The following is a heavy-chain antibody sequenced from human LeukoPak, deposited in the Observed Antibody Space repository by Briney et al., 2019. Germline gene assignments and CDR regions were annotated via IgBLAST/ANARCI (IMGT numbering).Heavy chain of an antibody. D-gene: IGHD3-10*01. Sequence: GGSLRLSCAASGLTISDNFMGWVRQTPGKGLEWVSLIYSGGSTYSADSVKGRFIISRDNSKNTLHLQMNSLRVEDTAVYYCARDTDYYGSGRHGYFDHWGQGTLVTVSS. J-gene: IGHJ1*01. CDR3: ARDTDYYGSGRHGYFDH. CDR1: GLTISDNF. CDR2: IYSGGST. V-gene: IGHV3-66*01.